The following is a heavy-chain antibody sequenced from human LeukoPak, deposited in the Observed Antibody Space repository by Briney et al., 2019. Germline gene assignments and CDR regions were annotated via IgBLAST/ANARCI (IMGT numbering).Heavy chain of an antibody. CDR1: GGSISSYY. Sequence: PSETLSLTCTVSGGSISSYYWSWIRQPAGKGLEWIGRIYTSGSTNYNPSLKSRVTMSVDTSKNQFSLKLSSVTAADTAVYYCAREGAYDYVWGSLTYYFDYWGQGTLVTVSS. CDR2: IYTSGST. CDR3: AREGAYDYVWGSLTYYFDY. J-gene: IGHJ4*02. V-gene: IGHV4-4*07. D-gene: IGHD3-16*01.